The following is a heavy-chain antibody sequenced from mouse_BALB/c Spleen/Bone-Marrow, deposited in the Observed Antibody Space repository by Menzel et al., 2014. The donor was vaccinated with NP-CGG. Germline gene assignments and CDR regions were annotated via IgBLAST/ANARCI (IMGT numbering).Heavy chain of an antibody. V-gene: IGHV1S81*02. CDR3: TRRLLYYAMDY. CDR2: INPSNGGT. D-gene: IGHD2-13*01. Sequence: QVQLQQSGAELVKPGASVKLSCKASGYTFTSYYMYWVKQRPGQGLEWIGEINPSNGGTNFNEKFKSKATLTVDKSSSTAYMQLSSLTSEDSAVYYCTRRLLYYAMDYRGQGTSVTVSS. J-gene: IGHJ4*01. CDR1: GYTFTSYY.